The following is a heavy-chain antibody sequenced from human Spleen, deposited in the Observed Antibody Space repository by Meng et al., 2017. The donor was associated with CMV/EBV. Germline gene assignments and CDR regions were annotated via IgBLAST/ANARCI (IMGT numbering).Heavy chain of an antibody. Sequence: SVKVSCKASGFTFTSSAVQWVRQARGQRLEWIGWIVVGSGNTNYAQKFQERVTITRDMSTSTAYMELSSLRSEDTAVYYCAADNSYPPAYYYGMDVWGQGTTVTVSS. V-gene: IGHV1-58*01. CDR1: GFTFTSSA. CDR2: IVVGSGNT. CDR3: AADNSYPPAYYYGMDV. D-gene: IGHD1-1*01. J-gene: IGHJ6*02.